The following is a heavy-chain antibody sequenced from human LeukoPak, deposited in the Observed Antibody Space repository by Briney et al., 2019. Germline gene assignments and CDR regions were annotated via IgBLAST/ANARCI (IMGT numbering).Heavy chain of an antibody. V-gene: IGHV4-59*01. Sequence: PSETLSLTCTVSGGPISSYYWSWIRQPPGKGLEWIGYIYYSGSTNYNPSLKSRVTISVDTSKNQFSLKLSSVTAADTAVYYCARAPPVGEDYYYYYYMDVWGKGTTVTVSS. D-gene: IGHD3-3*01. CDR1: GGPISSYY. CDR2: IYYSGST. CDR3: ARAPPVGEDYYYYYYMDV. J-gene: IGHJ6*03.